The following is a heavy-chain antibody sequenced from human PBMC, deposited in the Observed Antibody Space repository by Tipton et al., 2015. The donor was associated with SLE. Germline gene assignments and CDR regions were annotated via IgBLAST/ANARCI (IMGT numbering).Heavy chain of an antibody. D-gene: IGHD4-17*01. CDR1: GYSLTSYW. CDR3: ALTVSTGDGRRGYCDY. J-gene: IGHJ4*02. CDR2: ISPGDSHS. Sequence: QSGAEVKKPGESLKISCKHSGYSLTSYWIGWVRQIPGKGPEWMGFISPGDSHSGYSPSFQGQVTISADKSTNTAYLQWNSLTASDTAIYYCALTVSTGDGRRGYCDYWGQGTLVTVSS. V-gene: IGHV5-51*03.